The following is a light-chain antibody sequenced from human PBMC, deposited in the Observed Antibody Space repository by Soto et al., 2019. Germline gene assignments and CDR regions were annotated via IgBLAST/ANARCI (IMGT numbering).Light chain of an antibody. CDR1: QSSSRV. CDR2: KTS. Sequence: DIQMTQSPSSLSASVGDRVTITCRASQSSSRVLNWYQQKPGRAPRLLIYKTSTLHIGVPSRFSGSESGTDFTLTISSLQPDDFATYYCPHYNTYYWTFGQGTKVDIK. V-gene: IGKV1-39*01. J-gene: IGKJ1*01. CDR3: PHYNTYYWT.